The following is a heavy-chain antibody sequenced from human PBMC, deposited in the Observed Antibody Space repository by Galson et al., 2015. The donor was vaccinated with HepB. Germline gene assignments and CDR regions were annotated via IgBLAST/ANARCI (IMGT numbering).Heavy chain of an antibody. CDR3: ARALPGTGWNYIDV. Sequence: LRLSCAASGFTFSSYDMHWVRQGTGKGLEWVSAINTVGDTFYEDSVKGRFTISRGNAKNSLYLHMSSLTAGDTATFYCARALPGTGWNYIDVWGKGTAVIVSS. J-gene: IGHJ6*03. CDR2: INTVGDT. D-gene: IGHD6-19*01. CDR1: GFTFSSYD. V-gene: IGHV3-13*01.